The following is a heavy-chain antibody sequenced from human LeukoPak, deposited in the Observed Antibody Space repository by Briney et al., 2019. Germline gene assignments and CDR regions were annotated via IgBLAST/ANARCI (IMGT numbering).Heavy chain of an antibody. V-gene: IGHV1-18*01. J-gene: IGHJ4*02. CDR2: ISAYNGNT. D-gene: IGHD2-2*01. CDR1: GYTFTSYG. Sequence: GASVKVSCKASGYTFTSYGISWVRQAPGQGLEWMGWISAYNGNTNYAQKLQGRVTMTTDTSTSKAYMELRSLRSDDTAVYYCARDAADIVVVPALQHYYFDYWGQGTLVTVSS. CDR3: ARDAADIVVVPALQHYYFDY.